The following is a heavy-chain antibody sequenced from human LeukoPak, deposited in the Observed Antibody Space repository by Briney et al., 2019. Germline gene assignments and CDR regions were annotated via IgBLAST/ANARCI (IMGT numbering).Heavy chain of an antibody. CDR3: ARAPYSSSWRNWFDP. Sequence: ASVKVSCKASGYTFTSYGISWVRQAPGQGLEWMGWISAYNGNTNYAQKLQGRVTMTTDTSTSTAYMELRSLRSDDTAVYYCARAPYSSSWRNWFDPWGQGTLVTVSS. CDR2: ISAYNGNT. D-gene: IGHD6-13*01. J-gene: IGHJ5*02. V-gene: IGHV1-18*01. CDR1: GYTFTSYG.